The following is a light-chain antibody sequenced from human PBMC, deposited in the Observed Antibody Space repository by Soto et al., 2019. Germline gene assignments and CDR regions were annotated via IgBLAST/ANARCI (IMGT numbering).Light chain of an antibody. CDR1: QNINTW. CDR3: QQYNSYWGT. CDR2: GAS. Sequence: DIQMTQSPSTLSASVGDRVTITCRASQNINTWLAWFQQKPGKAPKLLIYGASSLESGVPSRFSGGGSGTEFTLTISSLQPDDFATYYCQQYNSYWGTFGQGTKVDI. V-gene: IGKV1-5*01. J-gene: IGKJ1*01.